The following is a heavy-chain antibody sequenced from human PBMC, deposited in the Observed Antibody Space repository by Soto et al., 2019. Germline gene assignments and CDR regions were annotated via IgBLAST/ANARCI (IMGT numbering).Heavy chain of an antibody. V-gene: IGHV3-30*18. D-gene: IGHD5-12*01. J-gene: IGHJ5*02. CDR3: AKSSANIVSTIAA. CDR1: GFALSTYG. Sequence: PGVSLRLSCAASGFALSTYGMHWVRQAPGKGLEWVAVISYDGSNKYYADSVKGRFTVSRDISKNTLYLQMNSLRDEDTAVYYCAKSSANIVSTIAAWGLGTLVTVSS. CDR2: ISYDGSNK.